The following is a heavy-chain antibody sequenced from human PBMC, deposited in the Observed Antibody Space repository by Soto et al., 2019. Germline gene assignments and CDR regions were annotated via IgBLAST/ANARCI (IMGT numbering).Heavy chain of an antibody. CDR2: INHSGST. CDR3: ARGDMVRGVITG. CDR1: GGSFSGYY. D-gene: IGHD3-10*01. V-gene: IGHV4-34*01. Sequence: KTSETLSLTCAVYGGSFSGYYWSWIRQPPGKGLEWIGEINHSGSTNYNPSLKSRVTISVDTSKNQFSLKLSSVTAADTAVYYCARGDMVRGVITGWGQGTLVTVSS. J-gene: IGHJ4*02.